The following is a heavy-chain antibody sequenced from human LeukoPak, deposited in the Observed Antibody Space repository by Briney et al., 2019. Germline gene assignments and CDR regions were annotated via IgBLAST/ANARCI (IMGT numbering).Heavy chain of an antibody. J-gene: IGHJ6*02. Sequence: SETLSLICNVSGGSLTSNYWSWIRQPPGKGLEWIGYIYYSGSTNYNPSLKSRVTISVDTSKNQFSLKLSSVTAADTAVYYCARAYYYDSSGYYPRYYYYYGMDVWGQGTTVTVSS. V-gene: IGHV4-59*01. CDR1: GGSLTSNY. D-gene: IGHD3-22*01. CDR2: IYYSGST. CDR3: ARAYYYDSSGYYPRYYYYYGMDV.